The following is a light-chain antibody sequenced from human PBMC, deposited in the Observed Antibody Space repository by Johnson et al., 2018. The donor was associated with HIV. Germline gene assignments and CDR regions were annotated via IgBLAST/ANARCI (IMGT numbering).Light chain of an antibody. Sequence: QSVLTQPPSVSAAPGQKVTISCSGSSSNIGNSYVSWYQQLPGTAPKLLIYDNNKRPSGIPDRFSGSKSGTSATLGITGLQTGDEVDYYCGTWGGVFGTGTKVTVL. V-gene: IGLV1-51*01. CDR2: DNN. CDR1: SSNIGNSY. CDR3: GTWGGV. J-gene: IGLJ1*01.